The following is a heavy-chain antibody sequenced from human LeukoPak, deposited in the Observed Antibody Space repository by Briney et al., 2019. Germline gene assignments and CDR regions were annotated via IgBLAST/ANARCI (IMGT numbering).Heavy chain of an antibody. Sequence: PSETLSLTCTVSGGSISSYYWSWIRQPAGKGLEWIGRIYTSGSTNYNPSLKSRVTMSVDTSKNQFSLKLSSVTAADTAVYYCARVSQDYGDYTVGQDWFDPWGQGTLVTVSS. D-gene: IGHD4-17*01. CDR1: GGSISSYY. CDR3: ARVSQDYGDYTVGQDWFDP. V-gene: IGHV4-4*07. J-gene: IGHJ5*02. CDR2: IYTSGST.